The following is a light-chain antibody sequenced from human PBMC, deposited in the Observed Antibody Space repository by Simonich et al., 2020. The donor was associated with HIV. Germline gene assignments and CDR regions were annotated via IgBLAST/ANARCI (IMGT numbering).Light chain of an antibody. J-gene: IGLJ3*02. Sequence: QSALTQPASVSGSPGQSITISCTGISSYVGSYNLVSWYQQHPGKAPKIMIYEGSKRPSGVSNRFSGSKSGNTASLTISGLQAEDEADYYCCSYAGSSTLVFGGGTKLTVL. CDR2: EGS. V-gene: IGLV2-23*01. CDR3: CSYAGSSTLV. CDR1: SSYVGSYNL.